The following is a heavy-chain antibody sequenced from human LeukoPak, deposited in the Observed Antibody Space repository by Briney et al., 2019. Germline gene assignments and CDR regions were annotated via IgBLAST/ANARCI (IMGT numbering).Heavy chain of an antibody. Sequence: ALGSLRLSCAASGFTFSFYARSCVPHPPGQRLGWVSSISASGENTHYTDSVKGRFTISRDNYKDTVYLQMNSLRDEDTVLYHCARWFAQGGSGRYLDYWGQGTVVSVS. J-gene: IGHJ4*02. CDR2: ISASGENT. CDR1: GFTFSFYA. V-gene: IGHV3-23*01. CDR3: ARWFAQGGSGRYLDY. D-gene: IGHD3-10*01.